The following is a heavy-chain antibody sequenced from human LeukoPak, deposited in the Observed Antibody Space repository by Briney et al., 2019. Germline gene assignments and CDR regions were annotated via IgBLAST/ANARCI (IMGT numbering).Heavy chain of an antibody. CDR3: ARALFSSWYSGYYYYGMDV. Sequence: PGGSLRLSCAASGFTFSSYWMHWVRQAPGKGLVWVSRINSDGSSTSYADSVKGRFTISRDNAKNSLYLQMNSLRAEDTAVYYCARALFSSWYSGYYYYGMDVWGQGTTVTVSS. V-gene: IGHV3-74*01. D-gene: IGHD6-13*01. J-gene: IGHJ6*02. CDR2: INSDGSST. CDR1: GFTFSSYW.